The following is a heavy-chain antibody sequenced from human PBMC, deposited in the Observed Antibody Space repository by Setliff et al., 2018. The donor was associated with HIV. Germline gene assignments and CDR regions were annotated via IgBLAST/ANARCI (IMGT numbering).Heavy chain of an antibody. CDR1: GFTFSSYA. V-gene: IGHV3-15*01. D-gene: IGHD1-26*01. J-gene: IGHJ4*02. Sequence: LRLSCAASGFTFSSYAMNWVRQTPGEGLEWVGRIKTKLDGGTADYAAPVKGRFTISRDDSKNTLYLQMHSLKTEDTAVYYCATNFAPPYSGSKPGANWGQGTLVTVSS. CDR3: ATNFAPPYSGSKPGAN. CDR2: IKTKLDGGTA.